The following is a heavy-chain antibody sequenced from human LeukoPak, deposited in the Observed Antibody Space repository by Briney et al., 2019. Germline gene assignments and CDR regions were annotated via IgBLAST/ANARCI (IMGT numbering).Heavy chain of an antibody. CDR2: INSSGST. CDR3: ASYDAADYFDY. V-gene: IGHV3-53*04. J-gene: IGHJ4*02. D-gene: IGHD3-3*01. CDR1: GFTLSSTY. Sequence: GGSLRLSCAASGFTLSSTYMTWVRQAPGKGLEWISVINSSGSTYYADSVKGRFTISIHNSENTLYLQMNSLRGDDTAVYYCASYDAADYFDYWGQGTLVTVSS.